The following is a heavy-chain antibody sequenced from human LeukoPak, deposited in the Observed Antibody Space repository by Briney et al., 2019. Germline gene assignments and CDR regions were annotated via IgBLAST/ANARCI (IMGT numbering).Heavy chain of an antibody. CDR1: GGSISSYY. Sequence: SETLSLTCTVSGGSISSYYWSWIRQPPGKGLEWLGYIYYSGSTNYNPSLKSRVTISVDTSKNQFSLKLSSVTAADTAVYYCARFRYYYDSSGYYSAFDIWGQGTMVTVSS. D-gene: IGHD3-22*01. J-gene: IGHJ3*02. CDR3: ARFRYYYDSSGYYSAFDI. CDR2: IYYSGST. V-gene: IGHV4-59*01.